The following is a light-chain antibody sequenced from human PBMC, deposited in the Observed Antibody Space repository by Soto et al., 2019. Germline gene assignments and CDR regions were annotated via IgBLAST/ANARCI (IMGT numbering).Light chain of an antibody. CDR2: DVN. CDR1: SSDVGGSNY. Sequence: QSALTQPPSVSGSPGQSVTISCTGTSSDVGGSNYVSWYQQHPGKAPKLIIYDVNKRPSGVPDRFSGSKSGNTASLTISGLQAEDEADYCCCSYGDLYTYVFGTGTKLTVL. V-gene: IGLV2-11*01. CDR3: CSYGDLYTYV. J-gene: IGLJ1*01.